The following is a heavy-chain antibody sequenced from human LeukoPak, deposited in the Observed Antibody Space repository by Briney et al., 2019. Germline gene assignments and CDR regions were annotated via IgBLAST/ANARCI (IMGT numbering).Heavy chain of an antibody. V-gene: IGHV1-18*01. J-gene: IGHJ5*02. D-gene: IGHD2-2*01. CDR1: GYTFTSYG. CDR2: ISAYNGNT. Sequence: ATVTVSCKASGYTFTSYGISWVRQAPGQGLEWMGWISAYNGNTNYAQKLQGRVTMTTDTSTSTSYMELRSLRADDTAVYYCARVIVVVPAARGWFDPWGQGTLVTVSS. CDR3: ARVIVVVPAARGWFDP.